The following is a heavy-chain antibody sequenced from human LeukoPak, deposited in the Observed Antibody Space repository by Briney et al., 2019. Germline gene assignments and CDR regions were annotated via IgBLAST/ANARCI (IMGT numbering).Heavy chain of an antibody. CDR2: ISSSSSYI. V-gene: IGHV3-21*01. Sequence: KPGGPLRLSCAASGFTFSSYSMNWVRQAPGKGLEWVSSISSSSSYIYYADSVKGRFTISRDNAKNSLYLQMNSLRAEDTAVYYCAELGITMIGGVWGKGTTVTISS. CDR3: AELGITMIGGV. J-gene: IGHJ6*04. CDR1: GFTFSSYS. D-gene: IGHD3-10*02.